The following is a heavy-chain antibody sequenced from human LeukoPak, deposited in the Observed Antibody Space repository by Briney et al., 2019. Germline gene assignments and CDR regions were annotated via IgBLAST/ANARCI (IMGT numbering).Heavy chain of an antibody. Sequence: SETLSLTCAVYGGSFSGYYWSWIRQPPGKGLEWIGEINHSGSTNFNPSLKSRVTISVDTPKNQFSLKLSSVTAADTAVYYCASHRGVTAAFDIWGQGTMVTVSS. V-gene: IGHV4-34*01. CDR1: GGSFSGYY. CDR3: ASHRGVTAAFDI. CDR2: INHSGST. D-gene: IGHD3-10*01. J-gene: IGHJ3*02.